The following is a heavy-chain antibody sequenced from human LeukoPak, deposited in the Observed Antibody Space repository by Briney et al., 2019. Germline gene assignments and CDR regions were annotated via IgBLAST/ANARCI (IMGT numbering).Heavy chain of an antibody. CDR1: GGTFSSYA. CDR3: ARGRDSSGYYYDY. CDR2: IIPIFGTA. D-gene: IGHD3-22*01. Sequence: GASVKVSCKASGGTFSSYAISWVQQAPGQGLEWMGGIIPIFGTANYAQKFQGRVTITADESTSTAYMELSSLRSEDTAVYYCARGRDSSGYYYDYWGQGTLVTVSS. V-gene: IGHV1-69*13. J-gene: IGHJ4*02.